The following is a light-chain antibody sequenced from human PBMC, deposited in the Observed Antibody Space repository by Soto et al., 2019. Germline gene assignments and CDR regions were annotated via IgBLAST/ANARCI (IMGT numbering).Light chain of an antibody. CDR1: QSVSSNQ. Sequence: IVLTQSPDTLSLSPGERATLSCRASQSVSSNQVAWYQQKPGQAPRLLISGASIRAAGIPDRLSGSGSGTDFTLPVSSLEPEDFAVYYCQQYKKSPVTFGQGTKVEIK. V-gene: IGKV3-20*01. CDR3: QQYKKSPVT. J-gene: IGKJ1*01. CDR2: GAS.